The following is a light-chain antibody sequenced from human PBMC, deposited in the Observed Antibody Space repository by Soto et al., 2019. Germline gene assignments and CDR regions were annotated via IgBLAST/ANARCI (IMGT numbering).Light chain of an antibody. Sequence: QSAVTQPASVSGSPGQSITISCTGTSSAVGGYNYVSWYQQHPGKAPKLMIYDVSNRPSGVSNRFSGSKSGNTATLTISGLQAEDEAESYCSSYTSSSTAYVFGTGTKLTVL. J-gene: IGLJ1*01. CDR2: DVS. V-gene: IGLV2-14*01. CDR3: SSYTSSSTAYV. CDR1: SSAVGGYNY.